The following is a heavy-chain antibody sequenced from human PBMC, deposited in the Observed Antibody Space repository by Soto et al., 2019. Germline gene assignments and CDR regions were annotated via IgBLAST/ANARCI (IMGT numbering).Heavy chain of an antibody. Sequence: GESLKISCKGSGYSFTSYWIGWGRQMPGKGLGGMGIIYPGDSDTRYSPSFQGQVTISANKSISPAYLQGSSLKASDTARYYCARQQQGWFDPWGQGTLVTVSS. CDR1: GYSFTSYW. V-gene: IGHV5-51*01. J-gene: IGHJ5*02. D-gene: IGHD1-1*01. CDR2: IYPGDSDT. CDR3: ARQQQGWFDP.